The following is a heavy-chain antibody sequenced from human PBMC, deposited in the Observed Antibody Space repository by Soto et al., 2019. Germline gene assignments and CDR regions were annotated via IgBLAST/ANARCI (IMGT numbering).Heavy chain of an antibody. CDR3: VREDLCTTGACLLLRRKTNYFDY. J-gene: IGHJ4*02. Sequence: ESLKISCAVSGFSLTTYSMTWVRQAPGKGLEWISYVCSSGATIHYADSVRGRFTVSRDNTKNSLFLQMDRLRAEDTAVYYCVREDLCTTGACLLLRRKTNYFDYWGPGTQVTASS. CDR1: GFSLTTYS. CDR2: VCSSGATI. D-gene: IGHD2-8*01. V-gene: IGHV3-48*04.